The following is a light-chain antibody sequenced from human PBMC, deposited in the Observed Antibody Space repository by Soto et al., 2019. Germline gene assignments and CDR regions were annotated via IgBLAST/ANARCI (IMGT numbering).Light chain of an antibody. CDR1: QSVSSSY. Sequence: EIVLTQSPGTLSLSPGERATLSCRASQSVSSSYLAWYQQKPGQAPRLLIYGASSSATGIPDRFSGSGSGTDFTLTISRLAPEDFAVYYCQQYGNLYTFGQGTKLEIK. CDR3: QQYGNLYT. CDR2: GAS. J-gene: IGKJ2*01. V-gene: IGKV3-20*01.